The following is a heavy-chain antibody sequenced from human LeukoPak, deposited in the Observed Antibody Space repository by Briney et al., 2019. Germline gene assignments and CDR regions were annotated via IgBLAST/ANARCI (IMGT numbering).Heavy chain of an antibody. CDR3: ARVIAATGWFDP. Sequence: SQTLSLTCTVSGGSISSGGYYWSWIRQHPGKGLEWIGYIYYSGSTYYNPSLKSRVTISVDTSKNQFPLKLSSVTAADTAVYYCARVIAATGWFDPWGQGTLVTVSS. D-gene: IGHD2-15*01. CDR2: IYYSGST. V-gene: IGHV4-31*03. J-gene: IGHJ5*02. CDR1: GGSISSGGYY.